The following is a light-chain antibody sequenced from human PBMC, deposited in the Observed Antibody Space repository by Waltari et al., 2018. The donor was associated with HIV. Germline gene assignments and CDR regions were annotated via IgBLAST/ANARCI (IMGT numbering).Light chain of an antibody. CDR1: SSDVGSYKL. CDR2: EVS. CDR3: CSYAGSSTYV. J-gene: IGLJ1*01. Sequence: QPALTQPASVSGSPGQSITISCTGTSSDVGSYKLVSWYQQHPVNAPKLMIYEVSQRPSGVSQRFSGSKSGDTAFQTNSWLQAEDEADYYCCSYAGSSTYVFGAGTKVTVL. V-gene: IGLV2-23*02.